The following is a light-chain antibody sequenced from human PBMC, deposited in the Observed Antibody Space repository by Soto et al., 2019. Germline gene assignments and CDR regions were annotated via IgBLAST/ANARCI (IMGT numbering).Light chain of an antibody. V-gene: IGKV2-28*01. Sequence: DIVMTQSPLSLPVSPGETASISCRSSQSLLQSNGNNYLGWFVQKPGQSPQLLIYLGSSRASGVTDRFSASGSGTDVALKISRVEAEYVGIYYCMQVLQTPPTFGGGTKVEIK. CDR2: LGS. J-gene: IGKJ4*01. CDR3: MQVLQTPPT. CDR1: QSLLQSNGNNY.